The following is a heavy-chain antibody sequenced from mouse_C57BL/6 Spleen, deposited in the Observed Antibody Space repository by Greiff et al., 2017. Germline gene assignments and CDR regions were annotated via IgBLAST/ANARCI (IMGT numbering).Heavy chain of an antibody. D-gene: IGHD1-1*01. CDR3: ARYYGSSLFDY. V-gene: IGHV1-52*01. J-gene: IGHJ2*01. CDR2: IDPSDSET. Sequence: VKLQQPGAELVRPGSSVKLSCKASGYTFTSYWMHWVKQRPIQGLEWIGNIDPSDSETHYNQKFKDKATLTVDKSSSTAYMQLSSLTSEDSAVYYCARYYGSSLFDYWGQGTTLTVSS. CDR1: GYTFTSYW.